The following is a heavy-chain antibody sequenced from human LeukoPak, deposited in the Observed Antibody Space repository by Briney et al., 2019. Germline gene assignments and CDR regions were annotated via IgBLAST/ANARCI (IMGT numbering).Heavy chain of an antibody. CDR2: ISSSSSYI. D-gene: IGHD4-23*01. CDR1: GFTFSSYS. Sequence: GGSLRFSCAASGFTFSSYSMNWVRQAPGKGLEWVSSISSSSSYIYYADSVKGRFTISRDNAKNSLYLQMNSLRAGDTAVYYCARDHDYGGNPIDYWGQGTLVTVSS. V-gene: IGHV3-21*01. J-gene: IGHJ4*02. CDR3: ARDHDYGGNPIDY.